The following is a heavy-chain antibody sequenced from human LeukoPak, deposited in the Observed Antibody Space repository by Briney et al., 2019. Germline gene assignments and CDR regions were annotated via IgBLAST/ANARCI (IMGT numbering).Heavy chain of an antibody. CDR1: GFTFSSYA. D-gene: IGHD3-10*01. V-gene: IGHV3-23*01. CDR2: ISGSGGST. Sequence: GGSLRLSCAASGFTFSSYAMSWVRQAPGKGLEWVSAISGSGGSTYYADSVKGRFTISRDNSKNTLYLQMNSLRAEDTATYFCARRATDASFSFFDVWGQGTMVTVSS. CDR3: ARRATDASFSFFDV. J-gene: IGHJ3*01.